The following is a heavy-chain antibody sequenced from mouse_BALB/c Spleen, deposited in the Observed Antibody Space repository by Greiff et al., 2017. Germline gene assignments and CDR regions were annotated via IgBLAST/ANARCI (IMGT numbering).Heavy chain of an antibody. Sequence: GGGLVQPKGSLKLSCAASGFTFNTYAMNWVRQAPGKGLEWVARIRSKSNNYATYYADSVKDRFTISRDDSQSMLYLQMNNLKTEDTAMYYCVRGVQFAYWGQGTLVTVSA. D-gene: IGHD2-14*01. V-gene: IGHV10-1*02. CDR1: GFTFNTYA. CDR3: VRGVQFAY. CDR2: IRSKSNNYAT. J-gene: IGHJ3*01.